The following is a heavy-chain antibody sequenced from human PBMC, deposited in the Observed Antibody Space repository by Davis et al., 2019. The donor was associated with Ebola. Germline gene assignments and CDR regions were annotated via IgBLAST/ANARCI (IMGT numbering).Heavy chain of an antibody. J-gene: IGHJ4*02. CDR3: ATGPTVTIDY. Sequence: MVSCKGSGYSFISYWIGWVRQMPGKGLEWMGIINPGDSDTRYSPSFQGQVTISADKSISTAYLQWSSLKASDTAMYYCATGPTVTIDYWGQGTLVTVSS. D-gene: IGHD4-17*01. CDR2: INPGDSDT. V-gene: IGHV5-51*01. CDR1: GYSFISYW.